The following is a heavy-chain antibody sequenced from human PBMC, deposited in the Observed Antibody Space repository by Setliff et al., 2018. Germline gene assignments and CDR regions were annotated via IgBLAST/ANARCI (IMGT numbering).Heavy chain of an antibody. J-gene: IGHJ6*03. CDR1: GGTFSSYD. CDR3: ARAEYTSSSLYYYMDV. CDR2: IIPIFGTA. V-gene: IGHV1-69*06. Sequence: SVKVSCKASGGTFSSYDISWVRQAPGQGLEWMGRIIPIFGTANYAQKFQGRVTITADKSTSTAYMELSRLRSEDTAVYYCARAEYTSSSLYYYMDVWGKGTTVTVSS. D-gene: IGHD6-6*01.